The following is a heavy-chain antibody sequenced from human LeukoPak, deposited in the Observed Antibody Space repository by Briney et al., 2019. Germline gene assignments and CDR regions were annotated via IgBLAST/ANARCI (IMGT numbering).Heavy chain of an antibody. CDR3: ATGLYYDSSGYYDY. CDR2: IIPIFGTA. Sequence: ASVKVSCKASGGTFSSYAISWVRQAPGQGLEWMGGIIPIFGTANYAQKFQGRVTITADESTSTAYMELSSLRSEDTAVYYCATGLYYDSSGYYDYWGQGTLVTVSS. D-gene: IGHD3-22*01. CDR1: GGTFSSYA. V-gene: IGHV1-69*13. J-gene: IGHJ4*02.